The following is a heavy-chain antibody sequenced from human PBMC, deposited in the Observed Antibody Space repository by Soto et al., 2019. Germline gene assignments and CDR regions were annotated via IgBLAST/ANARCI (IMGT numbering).Heavy chain of an antibody. CDR2: IYSSGAT. Sequence: SDALSPTFSLSGSPVTTGSYFWTWLRQLPGKVLQWIGYIYSSGATHYNPSLQSRLSMSLDTSGNHFSLRLTSVTVADTAVYYCARVSYGSGSYYKPRHERRMDVWGQGTTVT. CDR1: GSPVTTGSYF. V-gene: IGHV4-31*02. CDR3: ARVSYGSGSYYKPRHERRMDV. J-gene: IGHJ6*02. D-gene: IGHD3-10*01.